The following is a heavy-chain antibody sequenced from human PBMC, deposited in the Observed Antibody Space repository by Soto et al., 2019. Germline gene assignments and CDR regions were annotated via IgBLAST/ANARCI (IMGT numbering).Heavy chain of an antibody. CDR1: GFTFSIYA. V-gene: IGHV3-23*01. CDR3: AKVPHALYGDYSRYYFDF. CDR2: ISGSAGST. J-gene: IGHJ4*02. Sequence: EVQLLESGGGLVQPGGSLRLSCAASGFTFSIYAMSWVRQAPGKGLEWVSGISGSAGSTYYADSVKGRFTISRDNSKNTLYLQMNSLRAEDTAVYYCAKVPHALYGDYSRYYFDFWGQGTLVTVSS. D-gene: IGHD4-17*01.